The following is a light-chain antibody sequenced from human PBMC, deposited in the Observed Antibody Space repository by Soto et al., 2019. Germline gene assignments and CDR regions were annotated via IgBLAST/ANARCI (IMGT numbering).Light chain of an antibody. CDR3: QQYGRSPGLFT. CDR2: GAS. Sequence: EIVLTQSPGTLSLSPGERATLSCRSSQSVTSNYLACYQQKPGQAPRLLIYGASSRVTGIPDRFSGSGSGTDFTLTISRLEPEDFAVYYCQQYGRSPGLFTFGPGTKVHIK. J-gene: IGKJ3*01. V-gene: IGKV3-20*01. CDR1: QSVTSNY.